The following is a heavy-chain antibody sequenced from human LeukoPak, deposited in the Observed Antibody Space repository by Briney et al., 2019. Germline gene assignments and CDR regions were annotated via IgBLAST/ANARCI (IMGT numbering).Heavy chain of an antibody. CDR3: AKDVRGYGGY. CDR1: GFTFSSYW. J-gene: IGHJ4*02. V-gene: IGHV3-7*01. Sequence: PGGSLRLSCVASGFTFSSYWMTWVRQAPGKGLEWVANIKTDGSQIYYVDSVKGRFTISRDNSKNTLYLQMNSLRAEDTAVYYCAKDVRGYGGYWGQGTLVTVSS. D-gene: IGHD3-22*01. CDR2: IKTDGSQI.